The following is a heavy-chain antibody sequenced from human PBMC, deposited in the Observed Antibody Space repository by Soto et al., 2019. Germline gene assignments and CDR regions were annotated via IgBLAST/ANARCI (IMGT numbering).Heavy chain of an antibody. V-gene: IGHV3-23*01. CDR1: GFTFSSYA. Sequence: SLRLSCAASGFTFSSYAMSWVRQAPGKGLEWVSAISGSGGSTYYADSVKGRFTISRDNSKNTLYLQMNSLRAEDTAVYYCAKDTYYYDSSGDNAFDIWGQGTMVTVSS. CDR2: ISGSGGST. D-gene: IGHD3-22*01. J-gene: IGHJ3*02. CDR3: AKDTYYYDSSGDNAFDI.